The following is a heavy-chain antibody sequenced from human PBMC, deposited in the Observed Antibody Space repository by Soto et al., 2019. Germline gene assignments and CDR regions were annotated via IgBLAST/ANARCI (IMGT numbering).Heavy chain of an antibody. Sequence: QVQLVQSGAEVKKPGASVKVSCKASGYTCTRSGISWMRQAPGQGLVWMGWINAYNGNTNYAQKLQGTDTMTTGTATCTAYVQLKSLKSDVKAVYYSARVGPPFDGWGQRTLIIVSS. V-gene: IGHV1-18*01. CDR1: GYTCTRSG. J-gene: IGHJ4*02. CDR3: ARVGPPFDG. CDR2: INAYNGNT.